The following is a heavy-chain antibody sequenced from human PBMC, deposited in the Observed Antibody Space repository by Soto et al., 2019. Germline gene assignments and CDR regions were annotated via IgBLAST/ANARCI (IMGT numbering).Heavy chain of an antibody. V-gene: IGHV4-59*01. D-gene: IGHD2-15*01. CDR1: GGSISSYY. CDR2: IYYSGST. Sequence: QVQLQESGPGLVKPSETLSLTCTVSGGSISSYYWSWIRQPPGKGLEWIGYIYYSGSTNYNPSLTRRVHLSVDTSKNQFSLKLSSVTAADTAVYYCARMATMYLVVAFDIWGQGTMVTVSS. J-gene: IGHJ3*02. CDR3: ARMATMYLVVAFDI.